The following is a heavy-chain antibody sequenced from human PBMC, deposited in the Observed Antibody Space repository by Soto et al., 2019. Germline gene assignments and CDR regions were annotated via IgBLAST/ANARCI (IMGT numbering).Heavy chain of an antibody. V-gene: IGHV3-30-3*01. CDR2: ISYDGSNK. J-gene: IGHJ6*02. D-gene: IGHD5-18*01. Sequence: GGSLRLSCAASGFTFSSYSVHWVRQAPGKGLEWVAVISYDGSNKYYADSVKGRFTISRDNSKNTLYLQMNSLRAEDTAVYYCARHGDTLGTAMVPTYYSGMDVWGQGTTVTVSS. CDR1: GFTFSSYS. CDR3: ARHGDTLGTAMVPTYYSGMDV.